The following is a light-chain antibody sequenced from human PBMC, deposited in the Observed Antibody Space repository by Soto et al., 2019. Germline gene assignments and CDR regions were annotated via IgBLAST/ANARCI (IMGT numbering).Light chain of an antibody. Sequence: RVMTQSPATLSVSPGEKATLSCRASQTVSNNLAWYQQKPGQAPRLLIYFASTRATGIPARFSGSGYGTEFTFTISSLQSEDFAVYYCQHYDEWPLTFGGGTKVEIK. J-gene: IGKJ4*01. V-gene: IGKV3-15*01. CDR2: FAS. CDR3: QHYDEWPLT. CDR1: QTVSNN.